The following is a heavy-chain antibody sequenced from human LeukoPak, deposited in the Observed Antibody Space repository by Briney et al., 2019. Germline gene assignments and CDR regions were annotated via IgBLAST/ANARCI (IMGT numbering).Heavy chain of an antibody. J-gene: IGHJ3*02. CDR2: IKQDGSEK. V-gene: IGHV3-7*01. CDR1: GFTFSSYW. D-gene: IGHD3-10*01. Sequence: GGSLRLSCAASGFTFSSYWMSWVRQAPGKGLEWVANIKQDGSEKYYVDSVKGRFTISRDNAKNSLYLQMNSLRAEDTAVYYCARDLWFGELDPYDAFDIWGQGTMVTVSS. CDR3: ARDLWFGELDPYDAFDI.